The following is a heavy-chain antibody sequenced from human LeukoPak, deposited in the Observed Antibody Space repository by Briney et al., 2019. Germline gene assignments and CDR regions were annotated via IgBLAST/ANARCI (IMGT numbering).Heavy chain of an antibody. CDR3: ARHAAVAGRMDFDY. V-gene: IGHV4-39*01. CDR1: GGSISSSSYY. D-gene: IGHD6-19*01. CDR2: IYYNGNF. J-gene: IGHJ4*02. Sequence: SETLSLTCSVSGGSISSSSYYWGWIRQPPGKGLEWIGSIYYNGNFYYNPSLRSRVTMPADTSKNQFSLRVTSMTAADTAVYYCARHAAVAGRMDFDYWGEGTLVTVSS.